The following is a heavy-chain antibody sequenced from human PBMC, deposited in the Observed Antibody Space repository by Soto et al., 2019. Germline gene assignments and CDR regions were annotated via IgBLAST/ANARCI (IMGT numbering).Heavy chain of an antibody. V-gene: IGHV1-2*02. J-gene: IGHJ5*02. CDR3: ARGGRRIAAAGTMQNWFDP. CDR1: GYTFTGYY. Sequence: ASVKVSCKASGYTFTGYYMHWVRQAPGQGLEWMGWINPNSGGTNYAQKFQGRVTMTRDTSISTAYMGLSRLRSDDTAVYYCARGGRRIAAAGTMQNWFDPWGQGTLVTVSS. CDR2: INPNSGGT. D-gene: IGHD6-13*01.